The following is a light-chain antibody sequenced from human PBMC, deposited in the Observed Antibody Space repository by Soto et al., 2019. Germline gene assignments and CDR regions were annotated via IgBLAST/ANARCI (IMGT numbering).Light chain of an antibody. V-gene: IGLV2-8*01. CDR1: SSDVGGYNY. CDR3: SSYAVSNTFYFV. CDR2: EVT. Sequence: QSALTQPPSASGSPGQSVTISCTGTSSDVGGYNYVSWYQQYPGRAPKLMIYEVTKRPSGVPDRFSGSKSGNTASLTVSGLQAEDEADYYCSSYAVSNTFYFVFGGGTKLTVL. J-gene: IGLJ3*02.